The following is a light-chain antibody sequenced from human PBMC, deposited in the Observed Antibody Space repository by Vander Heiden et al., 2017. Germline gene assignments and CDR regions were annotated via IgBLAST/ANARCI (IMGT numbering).Light chain of an antibody. V-gene: IGKV3-20*01. Sequence: ENVLTQSPGTLSLSPGERATLSCRASQSVTSNFLAWFQQKPGQAPRLLIYGASNRATGIPVRFSGSGSGTDFTLTISGLEPEDVAVYYCQQYGTQSMYTFDQGTKVEIK. J-gene: IGKJ2*01. CDR2: GAS. CDR3: QQYGTQSMYT. CDR1: QSVTSNF.